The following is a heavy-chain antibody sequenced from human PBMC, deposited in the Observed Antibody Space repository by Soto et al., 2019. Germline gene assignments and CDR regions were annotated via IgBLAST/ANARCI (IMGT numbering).Heavy chain of an antibody. J-gene: IGHJ4*02. V-gene: IGHV1-8*01. D-gene: IGHD3-3*01. CDR2: MKPNSGNT. CDR1: GYTFTSYD. Sequence: ASVKVSCKASGYTFTSYDINWVRQATGQGLEWMGWMKPNSGNTGYAQKIQGRVTMTRNTSISTAYMELSSLRSEDTAVYYCSRLGEQKRITIFGVVNADYWGQGTLVTVSS. CDR3: SRLGEQKRITIFGVVNADY.